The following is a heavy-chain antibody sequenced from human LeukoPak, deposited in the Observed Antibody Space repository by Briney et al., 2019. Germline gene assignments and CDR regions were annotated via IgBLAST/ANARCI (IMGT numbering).Heavy chain of an antibody. J-gene: IGHJ6*02. D-gene: IGHD3-3*01. CDR1: GFTLSSYW. CDR3: TRDWRNGGMDV. V-gene: IGHV3-74*01. CDR2: ADGDGGTT. Sequence: GGSLRLSCAASGFTLSSYWMHWVRQAPGKGLAWVPGADGDGGTTTYADSVKGRFTISRDNAKNTLYLQMNSLKAEDTAVYYCTRDWRNGGMDVWGQGTTVTVSS.